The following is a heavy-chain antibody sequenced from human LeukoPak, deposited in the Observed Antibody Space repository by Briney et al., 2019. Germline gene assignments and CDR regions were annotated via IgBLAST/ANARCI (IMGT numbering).Heavy chain of an antibody. CDR1: GYIFTGYY. CDR3: ARHPYSGSYHFDY. D-gene: IGHD1-26*01. J-gene: IGHJ4*02. V-gene: IGHV1-2*02. CDR2: INPNSGGT. Sequence: SVPVSCKASGYIFTGYYMHWVRQAPGHGLEWMGWINPNSGGTNSAQKFQGRVTMTRDTSISTAYMELSRLTSDDTAVYYCARHPYSGSYHFDYWGQGTLVTVSS.